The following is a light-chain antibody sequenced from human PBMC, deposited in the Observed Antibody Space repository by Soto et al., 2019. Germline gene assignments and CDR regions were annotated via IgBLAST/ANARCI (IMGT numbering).Light chain of an antibody. CDR2: EVT. Sequence: QSVLTQPASVSGSPVQSITISCAGTRDDIGAYDYFSWYQQHPGNAPKLLVYEVTNRPSGFSDRFSGSKSGNTASLTISGLQAEDEADYYCNSYTKSXAVVVGGGTK. CDR3: NSYTKSXAVV. J-gene: IGLJ2*01. CDR1: RDDIGAYDY. V-gene: IGLV2-14*01.